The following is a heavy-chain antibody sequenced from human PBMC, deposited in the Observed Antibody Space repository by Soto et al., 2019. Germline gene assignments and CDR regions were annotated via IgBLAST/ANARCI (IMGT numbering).Heavy chain of an antibody. V-gene: IGHV4-34*01. J-gene: IGHJ5*02. D-gene: IGHD3-9*01. CDR3: AREELRYFDRLLYKNWFDP. CDR1: GGSFSGFY. Sequence: PSETLSLTXAVYGGSFSGFYWSWIRQPPGKGLEWIGEIDHSGSTNYNPSLKSRVTISVDTSKNQFSLKLSSVTAADTAVYYCAREELRYFDRLLYKNWFDPWGQGTLVTVSS. CDR2: IDHSGST.